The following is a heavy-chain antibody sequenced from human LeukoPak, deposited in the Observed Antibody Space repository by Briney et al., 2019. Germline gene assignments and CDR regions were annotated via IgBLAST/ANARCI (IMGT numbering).Heavy chain of an antibody. CDR2: ISYDGSNK. Sequence: PGRSLRLSCAASGFTFNTYAIHWVRQAPGKGLEWVAVISYDGSNKYYADSVKGRITVSRDNSKNTLYLQMSSLRAEDTAVYYCAREQGARFEGAPFDYWGQGTLVTVSS. CDR3: AREQGARFEGAPFDY. D-gene: IGHD3-16*01. V-gene: IGHV3-30-3*01. J-gene: IGHJ4*02. CDR1: GFTFNTYA.